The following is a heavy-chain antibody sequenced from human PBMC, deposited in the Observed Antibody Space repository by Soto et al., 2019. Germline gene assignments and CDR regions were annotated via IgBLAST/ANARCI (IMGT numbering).Heavy chain of an antibody. D-gene: IGHD1-26*01. V-gene: IGHV4-4*02. CDR3: ARVSGSYYYGMDV. Sequence: RWLRKQPGKGREWIGEIYHSGSTNYNPSLKSRVTISVDKSKNQFSLKLSSVTAADTSVYYCARVSGSYYYGMDVWGEGTTVTVSS. CDR2: IYHSGST. J-gene: IGHJ6*04.